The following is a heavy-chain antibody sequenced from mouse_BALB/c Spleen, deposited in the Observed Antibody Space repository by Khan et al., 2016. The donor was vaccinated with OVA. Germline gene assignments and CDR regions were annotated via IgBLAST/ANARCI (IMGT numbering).Heavy chain of an antibody. J-gene: IGHJ1*01. Sequence: EVQLQESGPGLVKPSQSLSLTCTVTGYSITSDYAWNWIRQFPGNKLEWMGYISYSGSANYNPSLKSRISITRDTSENQFFLQLNSVTTEDSATYYCARRYYYGDWYFDVWGAGTTVTVSS. D-gene: IGHD1-1*01. CDR1: GYSITSDYA. CDR2: ISYSGSA. V-gene: IGHV3-2*02. CDR3: ARRYYYGDWYFDV.